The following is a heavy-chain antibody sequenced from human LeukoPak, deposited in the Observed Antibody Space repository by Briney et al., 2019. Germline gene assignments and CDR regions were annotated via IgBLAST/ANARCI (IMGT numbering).Heavy chain of an antibody. Sequence: ASVKVSCKASGYTFTSYAMHWVRQAPGQRLEWMGWINAGNGNTKYSQKFQGRVTITRDTSASTAYMELSSLRSEDTAVYYCAGDGDYCSSTSCYSYYYYGMDVWGQGTTVTVSS. CDR2: INAGNGNT. J-gene: IGHJ6*02. CDR3: AGDGDYCSSTSCYSYYYYGMDV. D-gene: IGHD2-2*01. V-gene: IGHV1-3*01. CDR1: GYTFTSYA.